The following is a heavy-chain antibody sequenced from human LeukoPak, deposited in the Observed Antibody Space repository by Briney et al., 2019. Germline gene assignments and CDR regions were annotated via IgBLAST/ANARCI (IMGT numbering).Heavy chain of an antibody. V-gene: IGHV3-23*01. CDR2: ISGGGAAT. J-gene: IGHJ4*02. CDR3: AKDTQWLVHGTFDY. D-gene: IGHD6-19*01. CDR1: GVTFSSYA. Sequence: GGSLRLSCTTSGVTFSSYAMAWVRQAPGKGLEWVASISGGGAATYYADSVKGRFTISRDNFKNVLSLQMNSLRGEDTAVYYCAKDTQWLVHGTFDYWGQGTQVT.